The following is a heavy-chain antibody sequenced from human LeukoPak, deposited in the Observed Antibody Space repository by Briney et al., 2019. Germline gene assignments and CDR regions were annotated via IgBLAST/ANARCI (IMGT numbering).Heavy chain of an antibody. CDR3: AKGRGLPGSAWFDP. J-gene: IGHJ5*02. CDR1: GFTFSSYW. V-gene: IGHV3-7*05. Sequence: GGSLRLSCAASGFTFSSYWMSWVRQAPGKGLEWVANIKQDGSEKYYVDSVKGRFTISRDNAKNSLYLQMNSLRAEDTAVYYCAKGRGLPGSAWFDPWGQGTLVTVSS. D-gene: IGHD3-10*01. CDR2: IKQDGSEK.